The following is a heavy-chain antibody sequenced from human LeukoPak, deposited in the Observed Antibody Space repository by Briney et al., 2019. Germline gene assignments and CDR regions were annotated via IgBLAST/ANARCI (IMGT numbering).Heavy chain of an antibody. CDR2: ISAYNGNT. D-gene: IGHD3-9*01. CDR3: AREVWDYDILTGYFDY. V-gene: IGHV1-18*04. CDR1: GYTFTSYS. J-gene: IGHJ4*02. Sequence: GASVRVSCKASGYTFTSYSLSWVRQAPGQGLEWMGWISAYNGNTNYAQKFQGRVTMTTDTSTSTAYMELRSLRSDDTAVYYCAREVWDYDILTGYFDYWGQGTLVTVSS.